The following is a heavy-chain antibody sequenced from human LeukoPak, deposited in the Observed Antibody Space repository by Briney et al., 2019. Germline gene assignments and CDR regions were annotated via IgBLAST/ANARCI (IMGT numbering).Heavy chain of an antibody. J-gene: IGHJ3*02. CDR3: ARSGYCTSTSCLNGRGAFDI. D-gene: IGHD2-2*01. CDR2: ISSSSSPI. CDR1: GFTFSTYS. Sequence: GGSLRLSCAASGFTFSTYSMNWVRQAPGKGLEWVSYISSSSSPIFYADSVKGRFTISRDNAKNSLYLQMNSLRAEDTAVYYCARSGYCTSTSCLNGRGAFDIWGQGTMVTVSS. V-gene: IGHV3-48*04.